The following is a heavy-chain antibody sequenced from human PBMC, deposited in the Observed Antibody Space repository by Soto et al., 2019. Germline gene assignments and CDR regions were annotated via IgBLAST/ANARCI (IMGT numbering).Heavy chain of an antibody. V-gene: IGHV3-66*01. CDR3: AIYCDRTCYPEGACDI. CDR1: GLTVSSNY. CDR2: IYRSDTT. D-gene: IGHD3-22*01. J-gene: IGHJ3*02. Sequence: EVQLVESGGGLVQPGGSLRLSCAASGLTVSSNYVTWVRQAPGKGLEWVSVIYRSDTTYYAGSVKGRFTISRDNSTNPFYLQMNSLRDEDTAVYYCAIYCDRTCYPEGACDIWGQGTMVTVSS.